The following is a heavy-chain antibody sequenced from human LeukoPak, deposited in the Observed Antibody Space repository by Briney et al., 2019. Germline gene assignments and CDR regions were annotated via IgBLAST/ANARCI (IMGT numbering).Heavy chain of an antibody. Sequence: GESLKISCKGSGYSFTSYWIGWVRQMPGKGLEWMGIIYPGDSDTRYSPSFQGQVTIPADKSISTAYLQWSSLKASDTAMYYCARSIAVAGRGNWFDPWGQGTLVTVSS. D-gene: IGHD6-19*01. CDR3: ARSIAVAGRGNWFDP. CDR1: GYSFTSYW. CDR2: IYPGDSDT. J-gene: IGHJ5*02. V-gene: IGHV5-51*01.